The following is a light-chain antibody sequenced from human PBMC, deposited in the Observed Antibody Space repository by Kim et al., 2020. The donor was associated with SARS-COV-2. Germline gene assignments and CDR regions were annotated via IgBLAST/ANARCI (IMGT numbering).Light chain of an antibody. V-gene: IGKV4-1*01. Sequence: DIVMTQSPDSLAVSLGERATINCKSSQSILYNSNNKNYLAWYQHKPGQPPKLLFYWAATRQSGVPDRFSGSGSGTDFTLIISSLQAEDVAVYYCQQYYSPPYTFGQGTKLEI. CDR1: QSILYNSNNKNY. CDR3: QQYYSPPYT. J-gene: IGKJ2*01. CDR2: WAA.